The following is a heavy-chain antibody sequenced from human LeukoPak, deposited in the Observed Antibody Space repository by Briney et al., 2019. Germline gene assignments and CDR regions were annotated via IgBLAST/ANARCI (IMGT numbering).Heavy chain of an antibody. CDR3: ARAPDSYSFDY. Sequence: GRSLRLSCAASGFTFSSYAMHWVRQAPGKGLEWVAVISYDGSNKYYADSVKGRFTISRDNSKNTLYLQMNSLRAEDTAVYYCARAPDSYSFDYWGQGTLVAVSS. D-gene: IGHD2-21*02. CDR2: ISYDGSNK. V-gene: IGHV3-30*04. CDR1: GFTFSSYA. J-gene: IGHJ4*02.